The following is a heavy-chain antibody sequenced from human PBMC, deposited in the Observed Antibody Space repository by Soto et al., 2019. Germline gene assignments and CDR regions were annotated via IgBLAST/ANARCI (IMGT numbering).Heavy chain of an antibody. Sequence: QVQLQQWGAGLLKPSETPSLTCAVYGGSFSGDYWSCIRQPPGKGLEWIGEINPSGSTNYNPSLKSRVTISVDTSKNQFSLKLTSVTAADTAVYYCATGRQDYSSSWYVDWGQGTLVTVSS. J-gene: IGHJ4*02. CDR3: ATGRQDYSSSWYVD. CDR1: GGSFSGDY. CDR2: INPSGST. V-gene: IGHV4-34*01. D-gene: IGHD6-13*01.